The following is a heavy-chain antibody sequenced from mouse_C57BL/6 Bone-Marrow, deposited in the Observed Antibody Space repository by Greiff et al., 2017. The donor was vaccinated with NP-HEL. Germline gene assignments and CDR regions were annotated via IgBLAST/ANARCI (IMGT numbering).Heavy chain of an antibody. CDR1: GYTFTSYW. V-gene: IGHV1-50*01. CDR2: IDPSDSYT. D-gene: IGHD2-5*01. Sequence: QVQLQQPGAELVKPGASVKLSCKASGYTFTSYWMQWVKQRPGQGLEWIGEIDPSDSYTNYNQKFKGKATLTVDTSSSTAYMQLSSLTSEDSAVYYCAREGPTIVTPYYFDYRGQGTTLTVSS. CDR3: AREGPTIVTPYYFDY. J-gene: IGHJ2*01.